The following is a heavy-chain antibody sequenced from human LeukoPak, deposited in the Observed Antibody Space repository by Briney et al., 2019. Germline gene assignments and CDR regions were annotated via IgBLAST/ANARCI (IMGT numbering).Heavy chain of an antibody. V-gene: IGHV4-34*01. CDR3: ARRSSGWPLNLDY. J-gene: IGHJ4*02. D-gene: IGHD6-19*01. Sequence: GSLRLSCAASGFTFSNYAMSWVRQAPGKGLEWIGEINHSGSTNYNPSLKSRVTISVDTSKNQFSLKLSSVTAADTAVYYCARRSSGWPLNLDYWGQGTLVTVSS. CDR1: GFTFSNYA. CDR2: INHSGST.